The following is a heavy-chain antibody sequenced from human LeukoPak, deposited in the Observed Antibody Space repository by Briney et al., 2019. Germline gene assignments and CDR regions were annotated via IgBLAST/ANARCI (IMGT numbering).Heavy chain of an antibody. V-gene: IGHV1-2*02. CDR3: AREWVAYYYDSSGYFDY. D-gene: IGHD3-22*01. CDR1: GYTFTGYY. J-gene: IGHJ4*02. Sequence: ASVKVSCKASGYTFTGYYMHWVRQAPGQGLEWMGWINPNSGGTNYAQKFQGRVTMTRDTSISTAYTELSRLRSDDTAVYYCAREWVAYYYDSSGYFDYWGQGTLVTVSS. CDR2: INPNSGGT.